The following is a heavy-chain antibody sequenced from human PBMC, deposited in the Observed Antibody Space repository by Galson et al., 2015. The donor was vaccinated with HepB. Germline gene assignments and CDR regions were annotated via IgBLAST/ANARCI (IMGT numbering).Heavy chain of an antibody. J-gene: IGHJ4*02. V-gene: IGHV3-23*01. CDR2: IGVNDGSI. D-gene: IGHD5-12*01. Sequence: SLRLSCAASGFTFSSYAMNWVRPAPGKGLEWVSGIGVNDGSIYYANSVKGRFTISRDNSKNTLYLQVNGLRVEDTAIYYCAKGRPERPPEHRGYDLPDYWGQGTLVTVSS. CDR3: AKGRPERPPEHRGYDLPDY. CDR1: GFTFSSYA.